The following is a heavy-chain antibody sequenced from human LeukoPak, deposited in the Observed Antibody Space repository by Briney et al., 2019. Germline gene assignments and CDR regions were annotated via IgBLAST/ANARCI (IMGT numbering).Heavy chain of an antibody. CDR1: GGSISSYY. V-gene: IGHV4-59*01. D-gene: IGHD6-19*01. CDR3: ATGGIAVAGALDY. J-gene: IGHJ4*02. CDR2: IYYSGST. Sequence: SETLSLTCTVSGGSISSYYWSWIRQPPGKGLEWIGYIYYSGSTNYNPSLESRVTISVDTSKNQFSLKLSSVTAADTAVYYCATGGIAVAGALDYWGQGTLVTVSS.